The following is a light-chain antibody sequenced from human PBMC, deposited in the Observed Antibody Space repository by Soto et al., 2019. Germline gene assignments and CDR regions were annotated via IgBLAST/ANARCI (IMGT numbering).Light chain of an antibody. J-gene: IGLJ2*01. Sequence: FVLTQPSSVSGSPGQSITLSCPGNSREVGSYNLVSWYQQHPGKAPKLMIYEGSKRPSGVSNRFSGSKSGNTASLTFSGLQAEDEANYYCSSYAGSVVFGGGTKVTAL. CDR3: SSYAGSVV. CDR1: SREVGSYNL. V-gene: IGLV2-23*01. CDR2: EGS.